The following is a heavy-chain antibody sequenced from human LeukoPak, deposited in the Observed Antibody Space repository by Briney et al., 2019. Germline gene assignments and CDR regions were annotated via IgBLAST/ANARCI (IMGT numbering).Heavy chain of an antibody. Sequence: GGSLRLSCAASGFTFSSYGMHWVRQAPGKGLEWVAVISYDGSNKYYADSVKGRFTISRDNSKNTLYLQMNSLRAEDTAVYYCARRSYTMIVSKRPFMDVWGKGTTVTVSS. J-gene: IGHJ6*03. CDR1: GFTFSSYG. CDR3: ARRSYTMIVSKRPFMDV. D-gene: IGHD3-22*01. V-gene: IGHV3-30*03. CDR2: ISYDGSNK.